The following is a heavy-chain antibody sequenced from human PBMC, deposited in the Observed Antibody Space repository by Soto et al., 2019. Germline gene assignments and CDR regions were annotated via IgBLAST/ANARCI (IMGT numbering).Heavy chain of an antibody. CDR1: GFTFSSCT. D-gene: IGHD2-15*01. J-gene: IGHJ6*02. V-gene: IGHV3-21*01. CDR3: SGCSGGACHRNYGMDV. CDR2: ISPSTSHI. Sequence: EVHLVESGGGLVKPGGSLRLSCAVSGFTFSSCTMNWVRQAPGKGLEWVSSISPSTSHIYYTDSVKGRFTISRDNAKNSLFLQMNSRRAEDRAVYYCSGCSGGACHRNYGMDVWGQGTTVTVSS.